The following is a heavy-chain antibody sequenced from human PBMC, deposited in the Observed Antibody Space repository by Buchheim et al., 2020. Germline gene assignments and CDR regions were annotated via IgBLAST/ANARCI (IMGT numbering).Heavy chain of an antibody. Sequence: QLQLQESGPGLVKPSETLSLTCSVSGGSISSSSYYRGWIHQPPGMGLEWIGSISYSGSTSYNPSLKSRVTISMDASKYQFSLKLSSVTAADTGVYYCARISGSYWYWGQGTL. J-gene: IGHJ4*02. CDR3: ARISGSYWY. D-gene: IGHD1-26*01. CDR1: GGSISSSSYY. CDR2: ISYSGST. V-gene: IGHV4-39*07.